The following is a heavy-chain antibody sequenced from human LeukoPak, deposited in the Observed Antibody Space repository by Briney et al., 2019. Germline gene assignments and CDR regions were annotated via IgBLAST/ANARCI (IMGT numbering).Heavy chain of an antibody. Sequence: ASVKVSCKASGYTFTGYYMHWVRQAPGQGLEWMGWINPNSGGTNYAQKFQGRVTMTRDTSISTAYMELSRLRSNHTAVYYCARSVATTPYFDYWGQGTLVTVSS. V-gene: IGHV1-2*02. CDR1: GYTFTGYY. D-gene: IGHD5-24*01. CDR3: ARSVATTPYFDY. J-gene: IGHJ4*02. CDR2: INPNSGGT.